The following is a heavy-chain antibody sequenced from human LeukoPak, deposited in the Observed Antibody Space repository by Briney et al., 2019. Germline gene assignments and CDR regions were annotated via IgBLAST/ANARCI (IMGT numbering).Heavy chain of an antibody. CDR2: INSDGSNT. Sequence: PGGSLRLSCAASGFTFGSYWMHWVRQAPGKGLVWVSRINSDGSNTKYADSVKGRFTISRDNAKNSLYLQMNSLRAEDTAVYYCARDRGDYGDYVPGYWGQGTLVTVSS. CDR1: GFTFGSYW. J-gene: IGHJ4*02. CDR3: ARDRGDYGDYVPGY. V-gene: IGHV3-74*03. D-gene: IGHD4-17*01.